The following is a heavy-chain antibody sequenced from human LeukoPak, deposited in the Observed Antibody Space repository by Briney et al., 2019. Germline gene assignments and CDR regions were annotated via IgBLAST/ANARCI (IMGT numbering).Heavy chain of an antibody. J-gene: IGHJ4*02. Sequence: GGSLRLSCAASGFTFSSYWMSWVRQAPGKGLEWVALIRQGGSETYYVDSVKGRFTICIDNGKDSLFLQMNSLRVEDTAVYYCAMGSGSSGYWGQGTLVTVFS. CDR3: AMGSGSSGY. V-gene: IGHV3-7*01. CDR2: IRQGGSET. CDR1: GFTFSSYW. D-gene: IGHD3-10*01.